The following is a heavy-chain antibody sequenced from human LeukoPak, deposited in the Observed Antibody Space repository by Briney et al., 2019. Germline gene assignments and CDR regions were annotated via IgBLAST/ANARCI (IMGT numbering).Heavy chain of an antibody. CDR3: ATARAAHFYYDSSGYDFDY. D-gene: IGHD3-22*01. CDR1: GYTLTELP. J-gene: IGHJ4*02. V-gene: IGHV1-24*01. Sequence: ASVKVSCKVSGYTLTELPMHWVRQAPGKGLEWMGGFDPEDGETIYAQKFQGRVTMTEDTSTDTAYMELSSLRSEDTAVYYCATARAAHFYYDSSGYDFDYWGQGTLVTVSS. CDR2: FDPEDGET.